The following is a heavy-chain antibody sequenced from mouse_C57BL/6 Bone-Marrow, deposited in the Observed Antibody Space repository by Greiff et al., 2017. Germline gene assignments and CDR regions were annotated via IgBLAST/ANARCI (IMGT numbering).Heavy chain of an antibody. CDR2: IYPGDGDT. CDR3: AYNRVSGSGYPRS. D-gene: IGHD3-2*02. CDR1: GYAFSSYW. Sequence: VQLQESGAELVKPGASVKISCKASGYAFSSYWMNWVKQRPGKGLEWIGQIYPGDGDTNYNGKFKGKATLTADKSSSTAYMQLSSLTSEDSAVDFGAYNRVSGSGYPRSWGQGTTLTVSS. V-gene: IGHV1-80*01. J-gene: IGHJ2*01.